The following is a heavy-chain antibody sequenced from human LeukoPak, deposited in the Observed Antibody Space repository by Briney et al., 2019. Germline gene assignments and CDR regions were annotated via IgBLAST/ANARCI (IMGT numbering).Heavy chain of an antibody. CDR2: ISSSGSTI. J-gene: IGHJ3*02. CDR1: GFTFSSYE. V-gene: IGHV3-48*03. Sequence: PGGSLRLSCAASGFTFSSYEMNWVRQAPGKGLEWVSYISSSGSTIYYADSVKGRFTISRDNAKNSLYLQMNSLRAEDTAVYYCARDQAPPQYYYDSSGYSGGDAFDIWGQGTIVTVSS. D-gene: IGHD3-22*01. CDR3: ARDQAPPQYYYDSSGYSGGDAFDI.